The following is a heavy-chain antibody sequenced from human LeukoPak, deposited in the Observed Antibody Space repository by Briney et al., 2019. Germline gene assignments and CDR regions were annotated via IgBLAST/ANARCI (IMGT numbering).Heavy chain of an antibody. D-gene: IGHD3-3*01. Sequence: GASVKVSCKASGYTFTSYYMHWVRQAPGQGLEWMGIINPSGGSTSYAQKFQGRVTMTTDTSTSTAYMELRSLRSDDTAVYYCARSEGLRSGWFDPWGQGTLVTVSS. V-gene: IGHV1-46*01. J-gene: IGHJ5*02. CDR1: GYTFTSYY. CDR2: INPSGGST. CDR3: ARSEGLRSGWFDP.